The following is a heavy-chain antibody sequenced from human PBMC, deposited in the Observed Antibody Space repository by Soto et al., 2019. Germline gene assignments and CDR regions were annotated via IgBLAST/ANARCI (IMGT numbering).Heavy chain of an antibody. D-gene: IGHD3-3*01. Sequence: SETLSLTCTVSGGSVSSGSYHWSWIRQPPGKGLEWIGYIYYSGSTNYNPSLKSRVTISVDTSKNQFSLKLSSVTAADTAVYYCARVGHSYYDFWSGYYYYFDYWGQGTLVTVSS. J-gene: IGHJ4*02. CDR3: ARVGHSYYDFWSGYYYYFDY. V-gene: IGHV4-61*01. CDR2: IYYSGST. CDR1: GGSVSSGSYH.